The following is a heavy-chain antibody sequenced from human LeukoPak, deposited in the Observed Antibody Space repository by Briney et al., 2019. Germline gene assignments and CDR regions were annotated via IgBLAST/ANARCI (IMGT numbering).Heavy chain of an antibody. CDR1: GFIVSDDY. D-gene: IGHD2-8*02. CDR2: IYSGGAT. CDR3: ATEGKYCTGGACYGD. J-gene: IGHJ4*02. Sequence: GGSLRLSCAASGFIVSDDYISWVRQTPGKGLEWVSVIYSGGATFYADSVKGRFTISRDNSKNTVHLQMNSLRAEDTAVYYCATEGKYCTGGACYGDWGQGTLVTVSS. V-gene: IGHV3-53*01.